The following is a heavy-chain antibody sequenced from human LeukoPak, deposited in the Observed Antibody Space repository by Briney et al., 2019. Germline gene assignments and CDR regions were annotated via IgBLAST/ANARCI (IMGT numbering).Heavy chain of an antibody. Sequence: ASVKVSCKASGYTFTNYYMHWVRQAPGQGLEWMGIINPSGGGTSYAQKLQGRVTMTRDTSTSTVYMELSSLRSEYSAVYYCARTIAVAGNFEYWGQGTLVTVSS. D-gene: IGHD6-19*01. CDR1: GYTFTNYY. CDR3: ARTIAVAGNFEY. J-gene: IGHJ4*02. V-gene: IGHV1-46*04. CDR2: INPSGGGT.